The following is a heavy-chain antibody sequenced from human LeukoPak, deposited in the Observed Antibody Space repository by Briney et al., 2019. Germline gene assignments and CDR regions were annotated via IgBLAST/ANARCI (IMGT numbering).Heavy chain of an antibody. CDR3: ASGSYCSGGSCYGAGDYYYGMDV. Sequence: GEFLKISCKGSGYSFTSYWIGWVRQMPGKGLEWMGIIYPGDSDTRYSPSFQGQVTISADKSISTAYLQWSSLKASDTAMYYCASGSYCSGGSCYGAGDYYYGMDVWGQGTTVTVSS. J-gene: IGHJ6*02. CDR2: IYPGDSDT. V-gene: IGHV5-51*01. D-gene: IGHD2-15*01. CDR1: GYSFTSYW.